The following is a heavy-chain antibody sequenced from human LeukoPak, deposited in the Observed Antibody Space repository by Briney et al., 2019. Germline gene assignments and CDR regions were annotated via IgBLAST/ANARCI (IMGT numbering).Heavy chain of an antibody. CDR3: ARAMRTYYYGSGSYYERSYYYCGMDV. Sequence: PSETLSLTCTVSGGSISSYYWSWIRQPPGKGLEWIGYIYYSGSTNYNPSLKSRVTISVDTSKNQFSLKLSSVTAADTAVYYCARAMRTYYYGSGSYYERSYYYCGMDVWGQGTTVTVSS. V-gene: IGHV4-59*01. D-gene: IGHD3-10*01. J-gene: IGHJ6*02. CDR1: GGSISSYY. CDR2: IYYSGST.